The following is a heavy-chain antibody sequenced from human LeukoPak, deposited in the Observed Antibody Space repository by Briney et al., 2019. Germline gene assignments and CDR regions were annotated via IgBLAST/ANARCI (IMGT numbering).Heavy chain of an antibody. CDR3: ARAAITMIVVVTKPNNWFDP. J-gene: IGHJ5*02. D-gene: IGHD3-22*01. V-gene: IGHV1-2*02. CDR2: INPNSGGT. CDR1: GYTFTGYY. Sequence: GASVKVSCKASGYTFTGYYVHWVRQAPGQGLEWMGWINPNSGGTNYAQKFQGRVTMTRDTSISTAYMELSRLRSDDTAVYYCARAAITMIVVVTKPNNWFDPWGQGTLVTVSS.